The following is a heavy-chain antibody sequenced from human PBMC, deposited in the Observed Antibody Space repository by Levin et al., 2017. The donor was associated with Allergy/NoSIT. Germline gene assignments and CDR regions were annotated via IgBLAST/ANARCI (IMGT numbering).Heavy chain of an antibody. D-gene: IGHD3-9*01. J-gene: IGHJ3*02. Sequence: SETLSLTCAVSGGSISSSNWWSWVRQPPGKGLEWIGEIYHSGSTNYNPSLKSRVTISVDKSKNQFSLKLSSVTAADTAVYYCARRRYYDILTGYYSENNSGVGDAFDIWGQGTMVTVSS. CDR2: IYHSGST. CDR3: ARRRYYDILTGYYSENNSGVGDAFDI. V-gene: IGHV4-4*02. CDR1: GGSISSSNW.